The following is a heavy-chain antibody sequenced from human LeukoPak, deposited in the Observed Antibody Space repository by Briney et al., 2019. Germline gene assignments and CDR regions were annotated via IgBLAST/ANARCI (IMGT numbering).Heavy chain of an antibody. CDR1: GYAFTSYG. D-gene: IGHD2-2*01. Sequence: GASVKVSCKASGYAFTSYGISWVRQAPGQGLEWMGWISAYNGNTNYAQKLQGRVTMTTDTSTSTAYMEPRSLRSDDTAVYYCARDGGEAVVVPAATFWRYWGQGTLVTVPS. J-gene: IGHJ4*02. CDR2: ISAYNGNT. V-gene: IGHV1-18*04. CDR3: ARDGGEAVVVPAATFWRY.